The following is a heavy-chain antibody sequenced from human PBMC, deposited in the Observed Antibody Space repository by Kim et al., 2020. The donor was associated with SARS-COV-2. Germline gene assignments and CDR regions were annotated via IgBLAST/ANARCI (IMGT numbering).Heavy chain of an antibody. D-gene: IGHD3-10*01. Sequence: GGSLRLSCAASGFTVSSNYMSWVRQAPGKGLEWVSVIYSGGSTYYADSVKGRFTISRHNSKNTLYLQMNSLRAEDPAVDYCARGGGIRITMVRGVHRNDAFHLWGQGPIVTVSS. CDR3: ARGGGIRITMVRGVHRNDAFHL. CDR2: IYSGGST. CDR1: GFTVSSNY. V-gene: IGHV3-53*04. J-gene: IGHJ3*01.